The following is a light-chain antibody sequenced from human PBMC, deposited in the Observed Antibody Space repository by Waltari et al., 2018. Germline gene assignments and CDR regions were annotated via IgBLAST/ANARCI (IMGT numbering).Light chain of an antibody. CDR3: QSYDTTLSVV. Sequence: QSVLTQPPSVSGAPGQRVTLPCPGSGSNLGAGYEFHWYQQLPRAAPKLLIYGSTSRPLGVPDRFFGSTSGTSAFLAITGLQAEDEADYYCQSYDTTLSVVFGGGTKLTVL. CDR1: GSNLGAGYE. CDR2: GST. V-gene: IGLV1-40*01. J-gene: IGLJ3*02.